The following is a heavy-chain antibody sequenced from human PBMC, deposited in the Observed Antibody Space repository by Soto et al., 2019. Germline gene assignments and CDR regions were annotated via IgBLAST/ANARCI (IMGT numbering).Heavy chain of an antibody. Sequence: SETLSLTCAVYGGSFSGYYWSWIRQPPGKGLEWIGEINHSGSTNYNPSLKSRVTISVDTSKNQFSLKLSSVTAADTAVYYCARVRLPRYYYGSGSYYSTPGPVDYYFDYWGQGTLVTVSS. CDR1: GGSFSGYY. CDR2: INHSGST. J-gene: IGHJ4*02. D-gene: IGHD3-10*01. CDR3: ARVRLPRYYYGSGSYYSTPGPVDYYFDY. V-gene: IGHV4-34*01.